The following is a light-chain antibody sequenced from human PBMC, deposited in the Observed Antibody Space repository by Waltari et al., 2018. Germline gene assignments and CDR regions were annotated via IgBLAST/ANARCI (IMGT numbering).Light chain of an antibody. Sequence: QSALTQPPSASGSPGQSVTIPCTGTISDVGGYNYVSCSQQPPGQAPIVMIYEVSKRPSGVPDRFSGSKSGNTASLTVSGVQAEDEADYYCSSYGGSNNLVFGGGTKLTVL. V-gene: IGLV2-8*01. CDR3: SSYGGSNNLV. CDR1: ISDVGGYNY. J-gene: IGLJ3*02. CDR2: EVS.